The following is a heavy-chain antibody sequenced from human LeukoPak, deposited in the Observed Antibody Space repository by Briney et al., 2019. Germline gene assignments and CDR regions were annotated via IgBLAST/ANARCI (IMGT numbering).Heavy chain of an antibody. CDR1: GFTFSNYA. CDR3: ARDALYYDILTGYRTHYFDY. V-gene: IGHV3-23*01. D-gene: IGHD3-9*01. J-gene: IGHJ4*02. CDR2: ISGSGGST. Sequence: PGGSLRLSCAASGFTFSNYAMNWVRQAPGKGLEWVSGISGSGGSTYYADSVKGRFTISRDNAKNSLYLQMNSLRAEDTAVYYCARDALYYDILTGYRTHYFDYWGQGTLVTVSS.